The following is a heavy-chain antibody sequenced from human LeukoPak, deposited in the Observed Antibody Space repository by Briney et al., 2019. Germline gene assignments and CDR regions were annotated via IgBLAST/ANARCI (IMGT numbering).Heavy chain of an antibody. J-gene: IGHJ4*02. V-gene: IGHV1-2*06. CDR1: GYTFTGYY. CDR2: INPNSGGT. D-gene: IGHD2-2*01. Sequence: ASVKVSCKASGYTFTGYYMHWVRQAPGQGLEWMGRINPNSGGTNYAQKFQGRVTMTRDTSISTAYMELSRLRSDDTAVYYCARGRGDIVVVPAAVLIGYWGQGTLVTVSS. CDR3: ARGRGDIVVVPAAVLIGY.